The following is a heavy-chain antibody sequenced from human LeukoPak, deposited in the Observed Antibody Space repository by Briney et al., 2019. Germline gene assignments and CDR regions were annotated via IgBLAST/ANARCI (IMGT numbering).Heavy chain of an antibody. CDR2: IYYSGST. J-gene: IGHJ4*02. V-gene: IGHV4-61*01. CDR1: GCSVSSGSYY. Sequence: SETLSLTCTVSGCSVSSGSYYWSWVRQPPGKGLEWIGYIYYSGSTNYNPSLKSRVTISVDTSKNQFSLKLSSVTAADTAVYYCAREYPIAAAGHFDYWGQGTLVTVSS. D-gene: IGHD6-13*01. CDR3: AREYPIAAAGHFDY.